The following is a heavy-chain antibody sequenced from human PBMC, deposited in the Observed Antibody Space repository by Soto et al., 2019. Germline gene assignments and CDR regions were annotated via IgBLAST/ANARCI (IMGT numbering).Heavy chain of an antibody. CDR3: ASRRLENCSSASCYVFDW. CDR2: ISYSGGTT. Sequence: EVQLLESGGALVQGGGSLRLSCAASGFTFSTYAMSWVRQAPGKGLQWVSGISYSGGTTYYADSVKGRFTISRDNSKNTLYLQMNSLRAEDKAVYYCASRRLENCSSASCYVFDWWGQGALVTVSS. J-gene: IGHJ4*02. CDR1: GFTFSTYA. V-gene: IGHV3-23*01. D-gene: IGHD2-2*01.